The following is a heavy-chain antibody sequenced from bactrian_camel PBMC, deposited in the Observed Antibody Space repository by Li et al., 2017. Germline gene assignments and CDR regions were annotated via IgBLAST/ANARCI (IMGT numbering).Heavy chain of an antibody. CDR3: AAGRRYSMSWSDSSAYAY. J-gene: IGHJ4*01. D-gene: IGHD6*01. CDR2: NCFSPGTS. CDR1: GHYYY. V-gene: IGHV3S63*01. Sequence: HEQLVESGGGSVQAGGSLRLSCRVSGHYYYLAWFREAPGKKREGVAGNCFSPGTSHYADSVKGRFTFSRDNGKNTVYLQMNSLKPEDTAMYTCAAGRRYSMSWSDSSAYAYWGQGTQVTVS.